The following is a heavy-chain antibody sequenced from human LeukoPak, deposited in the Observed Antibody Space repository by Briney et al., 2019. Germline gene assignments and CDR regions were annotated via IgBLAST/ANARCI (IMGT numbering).Heavy chain of an antibody. Sequence: GGSLRLSCAASGFSFSGYYMTWIRHAPGKGLERVSNLSSSGSYTNYADSVRGRFTISRDNAKKSLYLQMNSLRAEDTAVYYCARHSEGPVNDAFDIWDQGTKVTVSS. D-gene: IGHD2-2*01. J-gene: IGHJ3*02. V-gene: IGHV3-11*03. CDR3: ARHSEGPVNDAFDI. CDR1: GFSFSGYY. CDR2: LSSSGSYT.